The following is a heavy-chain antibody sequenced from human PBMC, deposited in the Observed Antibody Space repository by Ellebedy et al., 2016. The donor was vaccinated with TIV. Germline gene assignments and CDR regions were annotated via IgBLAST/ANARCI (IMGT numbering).Heavy chain of an antibody. CDR1: GFTFSSYN. V-gene: IGHV3-48*02. CDR2: ISSDTLTT. D-gene: IGHD5-24*01. Sequence: GESLKISCAAPGFTFSSYNIIWVRQAPGKGLEWISYISSDTLTTEYADSVKGRFTISRDNAKNSVYLQMKSLRDEDTAVYFCARDMGRWLQFLGFWGQGTLVTVSS. J-gene: IGHJ4*02. CDR3: ARDMGRWLQFLGF.